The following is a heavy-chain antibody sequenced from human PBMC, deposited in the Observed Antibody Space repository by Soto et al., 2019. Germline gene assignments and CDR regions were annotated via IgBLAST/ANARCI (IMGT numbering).Heavy chain of an antibody. D-gene: IGHD2-15*01. CDR1: GFTVSSHA. Sequence: EVQVLESGGGLVQPGGSLRLSCEGSGFTVSSHAMTWIRQAPGKGPEWVSTVTADGGTYYADSVKGRFAMSRDTSENTLYLQMNGLGAEDTADYYCSQHVSCSGGRCQYDAFAIRGQGTMVTVSS. J-gene: IGHJ3*02. CDR3: SQHVSCSGGRCQYDAFAI. CDR2: VTADGGT. V-gene: IGHV3-23*01.